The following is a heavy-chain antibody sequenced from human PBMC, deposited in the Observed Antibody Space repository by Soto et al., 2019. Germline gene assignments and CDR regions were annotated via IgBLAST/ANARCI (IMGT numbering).Heavy chain of an antibody. CDR1: GGSVSNISDY. Sequence: LSLTCTVSGGSVSNISDYWSWVRQPPGKGLEWIGYIYYSGSTNYNPSLKSRVTISVDTSKNQFSLKLSSVTAADTAVYYCARSDPVPAAIQSWFDPWGQGTLVTVSS. V-gene: IGHV4-61*01. D-gene: IGHD2-2*02. CDR3: ARSDPVPAAIQSWFDP. J-gene: IGHJ5*02. CDR2: IYYSGST.